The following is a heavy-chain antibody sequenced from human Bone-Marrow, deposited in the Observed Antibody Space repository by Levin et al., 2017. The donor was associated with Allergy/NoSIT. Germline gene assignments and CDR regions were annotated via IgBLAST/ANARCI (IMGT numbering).Heavy chain of an antibody. V-gene: IGHV3-43*01. CDR3: AKDLSRRIAVTGNSED. Sequence: GESLKISCAASGFTFNDYTMHWVRQAPQRGLEWVSLISWDASTTYYADSVRGRFTISSDNSKNALYLQMNSLTTEDTALYYCAKDLSRRIAVTGNSEDWGQGALVTVSS. D-gene: IGHD6-19*01. J-gene: IGHJ4*02. CDR1: GFTFNDYT. CDR2: ISWDASTT.